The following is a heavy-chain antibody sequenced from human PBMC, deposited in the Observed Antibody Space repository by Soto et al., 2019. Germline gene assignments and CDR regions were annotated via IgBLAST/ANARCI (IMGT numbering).Heavy chain of an antibody. D-gene: IGHD2-2*01. J-gene: IGHJ4*02. Sequence: PGGSLRLSCAASGFTFRTYARSWVRQAPGKGLEWVSAISGSGGSPSYADSVQGRFTISRDNPKNTLYLQMNSLRAEDTAMYYCAKARCSTTNCYVPEFWGQGTLVTVSS. CDR3: AKARCSTTNCYVPEF. V-gene: IGHV3-23*01. CDR1: GFTFRTYA. CDR2: ISGSGGSP.